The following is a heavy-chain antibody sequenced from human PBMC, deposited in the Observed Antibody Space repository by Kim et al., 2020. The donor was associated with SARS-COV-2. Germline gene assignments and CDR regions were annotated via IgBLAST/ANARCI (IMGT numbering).Heavy chain of an antibody. CDR2: ISSSSSTI. Sequence: GGSLRLSCAASGFTFSSYSMNWVRQAPGKGLEWVSYISSSSSTIYYADSVKGRFTISRDNAKNSLYLQMNSLRDEDTAVYYCARENSGYSYGYYYYYGMDVWGQGTTVTVSS. CDR3: ARENSGYSYGYYYYYGMDV. D-gene: IGHD5-18*01. CDR1: GFTFSSYS. V-gene: IGHV3-48*02. J-gene: IGHJ6*02.